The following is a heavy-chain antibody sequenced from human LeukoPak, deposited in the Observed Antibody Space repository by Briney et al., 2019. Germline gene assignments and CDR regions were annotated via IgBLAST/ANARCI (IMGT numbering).Heavy chain of an antibody. J-gene: IGHJ6*02. Sequence: GRSLRLSCAASGFTFSSHGMHWVRQAPGKGLEWVAVIWYDGSNKYYADPVKGRFTISRDNSKNTLYLQMNSLRAEDTAMYYCARDPSTSQEGYGMDVWGQGTTVTVSS. D-gene: IGHD2-2*01. CDR3: ARDPSTSQEGYGMDV. V-gene: IGHV3-33*01. CDR2: IWYDGSNK. CDR1: GFTFSSHG.